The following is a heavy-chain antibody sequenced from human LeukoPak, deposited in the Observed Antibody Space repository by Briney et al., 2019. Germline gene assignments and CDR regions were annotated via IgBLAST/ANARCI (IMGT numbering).Heavy chain of an antibody. V-gene: IGHV3-23*01. D-gene: IGHD6-13*01. CDR1: GVTLSNYA. CDR3: AKASSSSWPYYFDY. Sequence: GGSLRLSCVASGVTLSNYAMSWARQAPGKGLEWVSGISSSGSGGNTYYADSVEGRFTISRDSSRNTLFLHMNTLRAEDTAIYYCAKASSSSWPYYFDYWGQGTLVTVSS. CDR2: ISSSGSGGNT. J-gene: IGHJ4*02.